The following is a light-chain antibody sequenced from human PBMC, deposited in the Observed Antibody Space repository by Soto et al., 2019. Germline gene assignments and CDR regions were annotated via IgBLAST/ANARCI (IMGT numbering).Light chain of an antibody. CDR2: GAS. Sequence: IVMTQSPATLSVSPGERATLSCRASQSVSSNLVWYQQKPGQAPRLLIYGASTRVTGIPARFSGSGSGTEFTLTISSLQSEDFAVYYCQQYHNWWTFGQGTKVEIK. J-gene: IGKJ1*01. CDR1: QSVSSN. CDR3: QQYHNWWT. V-gene: IGKV3-15*01.